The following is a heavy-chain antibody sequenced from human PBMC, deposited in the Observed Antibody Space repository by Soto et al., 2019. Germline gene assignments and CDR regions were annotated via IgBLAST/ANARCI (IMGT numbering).Heavy chain of an antibody. CDR3: AREGVRGMDV. CDR1: GYTFTSYD. J-gene: IGHJ6*02. Sequence: QVQLVQPGAEVKKPGASVTVSCKASGYTFTSYDINWVRQATGQGLELMGWMNPNSGNTGYAQKFQARVTLTRSTSISTAYMELSSLRSEDAAVFYCAREGVRGMDVWGHWTAVTVSS. D-gene: IGHD3-16*01. CDR2: MNPNSGNT. V-gene: IGHV1-8*01.